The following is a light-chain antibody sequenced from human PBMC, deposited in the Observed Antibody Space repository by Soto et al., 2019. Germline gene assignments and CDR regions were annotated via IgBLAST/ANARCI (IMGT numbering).Light chain of an antibody. J-gene: IGKJ4*01. V-gene: IGKV1-12*01. CDR2: AAS. CDR3: QQTTSFLLT. Sequence: DIQMTQSPSFVSASVGDRVTITCRASQGISSWLAWYQHKPGRAPKLLIHAASSLESGVPSRVSGSGSGTDVTLTISSLQPEDFATYYCQQTTSFLLTFGGGTKVEIK. CDR1: QGISSW.